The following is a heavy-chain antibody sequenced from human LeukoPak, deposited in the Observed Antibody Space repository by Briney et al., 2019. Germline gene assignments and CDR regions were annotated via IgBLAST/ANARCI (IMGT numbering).Heavy chain of an antibody. Sequence: GGSLRLSCAASGFTFSSYAMSWVRQAPGKGLEWVSAISGSGGSTYYADSVKGRFTISRDNSKNTLYLQMNSLRAEDTAVYYCAKSIRVIVVVPATQPFDYWGQGTLVTVSS. CDR2: ISGSGGST. D-gene: IGHD2-2*01. V-gene: IGHV3-23*01. J-gene: IGHJ4*02. CDR1: GFTFSSYA. CDR3: AKSIRVIVVVPATQPFDY.